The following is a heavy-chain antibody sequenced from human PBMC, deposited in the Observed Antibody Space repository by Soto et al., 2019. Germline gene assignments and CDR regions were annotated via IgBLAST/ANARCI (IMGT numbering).Heavy chain of an antibody. J-gene: IGHJ3*02. Sequence: SETLSLTCTVSGGSVSSGSYYWSWIRQPPGKGLEWIGYIYYSGSTNYNPSLKSRVTISVDTSKNQFSLKLSSVTAADTAVYYCARELYDYVWGSYRYYAFDIWGQGTMVTGSS. D-gene: IGHD3-16*02. V-gene: IGHV4-61*01. CDR1: GGSVSSGSYY. CDR2: IYYSGST. CDR3: ARELYDYVWGSYRYYAFDI.